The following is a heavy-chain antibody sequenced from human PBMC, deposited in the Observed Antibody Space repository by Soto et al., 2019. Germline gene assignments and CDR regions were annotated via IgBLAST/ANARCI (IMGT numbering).Heavy chain of an antibody. V-gene: IGHV3-21*01. CDR3: ARDLGYSSGSYGGSHPSYYYYGMDV. J-gene: IGHJ6*02. CDR2: ISSSSSYI. D-gene: IGHD6-19*01. Sequence: EVQLVEFGGGLVKPGGSLRLSCAASGFTFSSYSMNWVRQAPGKGLEWVSSISSSSSYIYYADSVKGRFTISRDNAKHSLYLQMNSPRDEDTAAYYCARDLGYSSGSYGGSHPSYYYYGMDVWGQGTTVTVSS. CDR1: GFTFSSYS.